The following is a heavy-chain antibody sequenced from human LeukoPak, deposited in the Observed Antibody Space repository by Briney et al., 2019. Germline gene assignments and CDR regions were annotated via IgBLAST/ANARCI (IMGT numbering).Heavy chain of an antibody. Sequence: GGSLRLSCAASGFIFSKYGMHWVRQAPGKGLEWVAVIWYDGSNKYYADSVKGRFTISRDNSKNTLYLQMNSLRAEDTAVYYCARVDILTGYYLDYWGQGTLVTVSS. CDR2: IWYDGSNK. CDR1: GFIFSKYG. V-gene: IGHV3-33*01. D-gene: IGHD3-9*01. CDR3: ARVDILTGYYLDY. J-gene: IGHJ4*02.